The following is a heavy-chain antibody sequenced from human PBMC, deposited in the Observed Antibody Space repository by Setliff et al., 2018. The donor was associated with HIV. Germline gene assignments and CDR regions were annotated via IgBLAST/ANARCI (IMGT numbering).Heavy chain of an antibody. Sequence: SETLSLTCTVSGGSIGSCYWSWIRQPPGKGLEWIGYIYTSGSTNYNPSLKSRVTISVDTSKNQFSLKLSPVTAADTAVYYCARAGITGTTDYWGQGTLVTVSS. D-gene: IGHD1-7*01. CDR2: IYTSGST. V-gene: IGHV4-4*08. CDR3: ARAGITGTTDY. J-gene: IGHJ4*02. CDR1: GGSIGSCY.